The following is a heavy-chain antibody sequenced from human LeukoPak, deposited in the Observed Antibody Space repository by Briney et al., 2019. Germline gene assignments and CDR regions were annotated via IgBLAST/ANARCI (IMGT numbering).Heavy chain of an antibody. J-gene: IGHJ4*02. D-gene: IGHD3-22*01. CDR3: ARVREIYDSSGYYPGLFDY. Sequence: SQTLSLTCTVSGGSISSGGYYWSWIRQHPGKGLEWIGYIYYSGSTYYNPSLKSRVTISVDTSKNQFSLKLSSMTAADTAVYYCARVREIYDSSGYYPGLFDYWGQGTLVTVSS. CDR2: IYYSGST. V-gene: IGHV4-31*03. CDR1: GGSISSGGYY.